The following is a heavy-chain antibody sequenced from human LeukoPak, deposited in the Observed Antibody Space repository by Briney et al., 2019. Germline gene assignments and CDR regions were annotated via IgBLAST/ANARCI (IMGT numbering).Heavy chain of an antibody. CDR3: ARHPGIAVAGYYYYYGMDV. J-gene: IGHJ6*02. Sequence: GGSLRLSCAASGFTFSSYGMHWVRQAPGKGLEWVAVIWYDGSNKYYADSVKGRFTISRDNSKNTLYLQMNSLRAEDTAVYYCARHPGIAVAGYYYYYGMDVWGQGTTVTVSS. D-gene: IGHD6-19*01. CDR2: IWYDGSNK. CDR1: GFTFSSYG. V-gene: IGHV3-33*01.